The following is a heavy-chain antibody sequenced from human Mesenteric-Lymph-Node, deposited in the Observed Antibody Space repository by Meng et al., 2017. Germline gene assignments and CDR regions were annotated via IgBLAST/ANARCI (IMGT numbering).Heavy chain of an antibody. Sequence: QVHLVQSGAEVKKPGASLKVACKASGYTFTTYAIHCVRQALGQRLEWMGWINAGNGNTRYSQKFQGRVSITRDTSASTAYMELSSLRSEDTAVYYCARCIAVAGNWFDPWGQGTLVTVSS. CDR1: GYTFTTYA. D-gene: IGHD6-19*01. J-gene: IGHJ5*02. CDR2: INAGNGNT. V-gene: IGHV1-3*01. CDR3: ARCIAVAGNWFDP.